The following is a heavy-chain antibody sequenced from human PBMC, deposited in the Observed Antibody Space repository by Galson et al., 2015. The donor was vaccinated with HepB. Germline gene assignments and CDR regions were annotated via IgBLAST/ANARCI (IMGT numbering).Heavy chain of an antibody. CDR2: INSDGSST. Sequence: LRLSCAVSGFTFSTYWMHWVRQAPGKGLVWVSRINSDGSSTDYADSVKGRSTISRDNAKNTLYLQINSLRAEDTAVYYCVRGSPTHGDHVGYWGQGTLVTVSS. V-gene: IGHV3-74*01. CDR1: GFTFSTYW. D-gene: IGHD4-17*01. J-gene: IGHJ4*02. CDR3: VRGSPTHGDHVGY.